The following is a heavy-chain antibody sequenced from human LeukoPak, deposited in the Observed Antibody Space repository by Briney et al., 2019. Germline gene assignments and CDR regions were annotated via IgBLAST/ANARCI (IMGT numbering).Heavy chain of an antibody. J-gene: IGHJ6*02. V-gene: IGHV4-61*08. CDR1: GASISNGGHY. Sequence: PSETLSLTCTVSGASISNGGHYWSWIRQHSGRGLEWIGYIYYSGSTNYNPSLKSRVTISVDTSKNQFSLKLSSVTAADTAVYYCARDLTYYYDSSGYYSNGMDVWGQGTTVTVSS. D-gene: IGHD3-22*01. CDR3: ARDLTYYYDSSGYYSNGMDV. CDR2: IYYSGST.